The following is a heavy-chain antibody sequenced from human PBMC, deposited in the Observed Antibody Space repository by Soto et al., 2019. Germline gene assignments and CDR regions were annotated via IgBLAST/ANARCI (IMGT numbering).Heavy chain of an antibody. Sequence: SETLSLTCAVSGGSFPCYHWSWIRQPPGKGLEWIGEIDQSGWTDYNPSLKSRVTVSLDKSKHQFFLRLTSVTAADTAVYYCERLIFSSSWYRAENFDSWGQGTLVTVSS. CDR2: IDQSGWT. CDR3: ERLIFSSSWYRAENFDS. V-gene: IGHV4-34*01. J-gene: IGHJ4*02. CDR1: GGSFPCYH. D-gene: IGHD6-13*01.